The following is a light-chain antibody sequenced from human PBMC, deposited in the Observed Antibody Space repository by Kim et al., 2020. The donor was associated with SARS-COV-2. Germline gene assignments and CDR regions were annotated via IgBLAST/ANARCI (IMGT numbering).Light chain of an antibody. CDR3: AAWDDSSYV. CDR2: SNN. V-gene: IGLV1-44*01. Sequence: QSVLTQPPSASGTPGQRVTISCSGSSSNIGSNSVNWYQQLPGTAPKLLIYSNNQRPSGVPDRFSGSKSGTSASLAISGLQSEDEADYYCAAWDDSSYVFGPGTKVTVL. J-gene: IGLJ1*01. CDR1: SSNIGSNS.